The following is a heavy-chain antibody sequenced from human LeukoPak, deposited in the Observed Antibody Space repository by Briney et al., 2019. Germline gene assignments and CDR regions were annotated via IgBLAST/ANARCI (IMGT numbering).Heavy chain of an antibody. CDR3: AKGGYYDVWSAYDY. Sequence: GSLRLSCAASGFTFSSYGMHWVRQAPGKGLEWVAVISYDGSNKYYADSVKGRFTISRDNSKNTLYLQMNSLRAEDTAVYYCAKGGYYDVWSAYDYWGQGTLVTVSS. J-gene: IGHJ4*02. CDR1: GFTFSSYG. CDR2: ISYDGSNK. D-gene: IGHD3-3*01. V-gene: IGHV3-30*18.